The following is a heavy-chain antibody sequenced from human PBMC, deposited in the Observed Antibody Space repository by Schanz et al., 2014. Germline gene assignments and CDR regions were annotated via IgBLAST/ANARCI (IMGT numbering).Heavy chain of an antibody. Sequence: QVQLVQSGSELKKPGASVKVSCKASGYTFTAYYMHWVRQAPGQGLEWMGVTNPNGGAEFAQKFQGRISMTRDTSTTTFYMELSSLTSDDTAVYFCARDVGRPGHFWYFDLWGRGTLVTVSS. D-gene: IGHD1-1*01. J-gene: IGHJ2*01. CDR3: ARDVGRPGHFWYFDL. V-gene: IGHV1-2*02. CDR1: GYTFTAYY. CDR2: TNPNGGA.